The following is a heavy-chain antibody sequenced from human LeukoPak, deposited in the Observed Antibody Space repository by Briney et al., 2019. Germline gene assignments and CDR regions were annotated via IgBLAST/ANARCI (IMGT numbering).Heavy chain of an antibody. D-gene: IGHD2-15*01. Sequence: SETLSLTCTVSGGSISSYYRSWIRQPPGKGLEWIGYIYYSGSTNYNPSLKSRVTISVDTSKNQFSLKLSSVTAADTAVYYYARELVYCSGGSCYSGGIDYWGQGTLVTVSS. J-gene: IGHJ4*02. CDR3: ARELVYCSGGSCYSGGIDY. CDR1: GGSISSYY. V-gene: IGHV4-59*01. CDR2: IYYSGST.